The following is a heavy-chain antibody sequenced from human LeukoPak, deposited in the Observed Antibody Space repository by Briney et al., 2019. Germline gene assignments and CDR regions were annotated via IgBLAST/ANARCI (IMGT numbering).Heavy chain of an antibody. CDR3: ARTRAAAGYSSFWFDP. Sequence: GGSLRLSCAASGFTFSSYGMHWVRRAPGKGLEWVAVISYDGSNKYYADSVKGRFTISRDNSKNTLYLQMNSLRTEDTAVYYCARTRAAAGYSSFWFDPWGQGTLVTVSS. D-gene: IGHD6-13*01. CDR1: GFTFSSYG. J-gene: IGHJ5*02. V-gene: IGHV3-30*03. CDR2: ISYDGSNK.